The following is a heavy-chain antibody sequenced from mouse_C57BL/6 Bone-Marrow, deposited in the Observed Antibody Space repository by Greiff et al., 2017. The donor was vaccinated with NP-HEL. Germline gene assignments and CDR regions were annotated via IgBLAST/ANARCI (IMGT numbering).Heavy chain of an antibody. CDR2: INYDGSST. CDR1: GFTFSDYY. Sequence: EVKLMESEGGLVQPGSSMKLSCTASGFTFSDYYMAWVRQVPEKGLEWVANINYDGSSTYYLDSLKSRFIISRDNAKNILYLQMSSLKSEDTATYYCAREHYGRYYAMDYWGQGTSVTVSS. D-gene: IGHD1-1*01. V-gene: IGHV5-16*01. CDR3: AREHYGRYYAMDY. J-gene: IGHJ4*01.